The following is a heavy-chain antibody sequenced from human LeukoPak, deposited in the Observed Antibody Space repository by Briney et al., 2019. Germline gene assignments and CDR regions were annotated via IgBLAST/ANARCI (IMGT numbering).Heavy chain of an antibody. CDR3: ARDRLDMYHDY. CDR2: ISTYNGNT. D-gene: IGHD2-2*01. Sequence: ASVKVSCKASGYTFTNYGFSWVRQAPGQGLEWMGWISTYNGNTNYARKFQGRVTMTTDTSTSTAYMELRSLRSDDTAVYFCARDRLDMYHDYWGQGTLVTVSS. CDR1: GYTFTNYG. J-gene: IGHJ4*02. V-gene: IGHV1-18*01.